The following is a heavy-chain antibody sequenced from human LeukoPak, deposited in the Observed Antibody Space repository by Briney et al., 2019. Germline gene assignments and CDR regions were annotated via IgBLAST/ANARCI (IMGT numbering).Heavy chain of an antibody. Sequence: QPGGSLRLSCAASTFTFSRYWVHWVRQAPGKGLVWVSRINSDGTNTYYGDSVKGRFTISRDNTKNTLYLQMNSLRTEDTAVYYCARDRAAFGVVQVGYWGQGTLVTVSS. CDR3: ARDRAAFGVVQVGY. CDR1: TFTFSRYW. D-gene: IGHD3-3*01. J-gene: IGHJ4*02. CDR2: INSDGTNT. V-gene: IGHV3-74*01.